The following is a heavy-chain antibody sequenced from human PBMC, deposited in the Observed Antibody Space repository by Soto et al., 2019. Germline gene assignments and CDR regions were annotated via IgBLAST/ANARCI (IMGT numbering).Heavy chain of an antibody. CDR1: GGSISSSNW. V-gene: IGHV4-4*02. Sequence: QVQLQESGPGLVKPSGTLSLTCAVSGGSISSSNWWSWVRQPPGKGLEWIGEIYHSGSTNYNPSLKSRGTISVEKSKNQCSLKLSSVTAADTAVYYCARMLDSSGVDEDAFDIWGQGTMVTVSS. D-gene: IGHD6-19*01. CDR2: IYHSGST. CDR3: ARMLDSSGVDEDAFDI. J-gene: IGHJ3*02.